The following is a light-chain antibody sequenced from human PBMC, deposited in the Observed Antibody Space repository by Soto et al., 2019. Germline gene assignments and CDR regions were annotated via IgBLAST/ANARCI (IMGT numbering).Light chain of an antibody. Sequence: EIVMTQSPATLSVSPGERATLSCRASQSVSSNLAWYQQKPGQASRLLIYGASTRATGIPARFSGSGSGTEFTLTISSLQSEDFAVYYCQQYNNWPRWTFGQGTKVDIK. CDR3: QQYNNWPRWT. V-gene: IGKV3-15*01. J-gene: IGKJ1*01. CDR2: GAS. CDR1: QSVSSN.